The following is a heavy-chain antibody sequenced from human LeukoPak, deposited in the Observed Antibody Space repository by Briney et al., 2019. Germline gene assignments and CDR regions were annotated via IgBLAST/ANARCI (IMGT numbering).Heavy chain of an antibody. CDR3: AKDLCSSTSCSYYFGY. CDR2: ISGSGGST. D-gene: IGHD2-2*01. J-gene: IGHJ4*02. Sequence: PGGSLRLSCAASGFTFSSYAMSWVRQAPGKGLEWVSAISGSGGSTYYADSVKGRFTISRDNSKNTLYLQMNSLRAEDTAVYYCAKDLCSSTSCSYYFGYWGQGTLVTVSS. CDR1: GFTFSSYA. V-gene: IGHV3-23*01.